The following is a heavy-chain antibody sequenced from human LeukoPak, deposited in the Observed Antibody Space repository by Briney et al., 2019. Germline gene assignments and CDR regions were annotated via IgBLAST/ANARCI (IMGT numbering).Heavy chain of an antibody. J-gene: IGHJ6*03. CDR1: GFTFSNGW. D-gene: IGHD3-3*01. CDR3: TTFFWSSYYSDYYYYYMDV. V-gene: IGHV3-15*01. CDR2: IKTKADGGTT. Sequence: GSLRLSCAASGFTFSNGWMTWVRQAPGKGLEWVGHIKTKADGGTTDYAAPVRGRFTISRDDSKNTLYLQMNSLKTEDTALYYCTTFFWSSYYSDYYYYYMDVWGKGTTVTVSS.